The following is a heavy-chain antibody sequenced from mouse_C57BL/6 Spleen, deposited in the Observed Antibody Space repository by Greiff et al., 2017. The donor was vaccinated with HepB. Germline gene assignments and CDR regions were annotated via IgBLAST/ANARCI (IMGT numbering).Heavy chain of an antibody. CDR2: INYDGSST. Sequence: DVQLVESEGGLVQPGSSMKLSCTASGFTFSDYYMAWVRQVPEKGLEWVANINYDGSSTYYLDSLKSRFIISRDNAKNILYLQMSSLKSEDTATYYCARDIYGSSFFDYWGQGTTLTVSS. D-gene: IGHD1-1*01. CDR3: ARDIYGSSFFDY. CDR1: GFTFSDYY. V-gene: IGHV5-16*01. J-gene: IGHJ2*01.